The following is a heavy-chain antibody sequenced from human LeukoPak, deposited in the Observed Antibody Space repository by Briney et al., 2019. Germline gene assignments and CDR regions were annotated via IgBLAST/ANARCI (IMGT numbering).Heavy chain of an antibody. J-gene: IGHJ4*02. Sequence: GGSLRLSCAASGFTFNNYAMNWVRQAPGKGLEWVSSIDESGDTTHYADSVKGRFSISRDNAKNSLYLQMDSLRAEDTAVYYCARDFTWGIFDYWGQGILVTVSS. CDR2: IDESGDTT. D-gene: IGHD7-27*01. CDR1: GFTFNNYA. CDR3: ARDFTWGIFDY. V-gene: IGHV3-48*04.